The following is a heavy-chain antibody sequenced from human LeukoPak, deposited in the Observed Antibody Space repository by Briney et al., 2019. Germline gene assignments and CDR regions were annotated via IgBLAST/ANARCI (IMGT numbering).Heavy chain of an antibody. J-gene: IGHJ4*02. V-gene: IGHV1-46*01. D-gene: IGHD7-27*01. CDR3: ARGELGTDY. Sequence: ASVKVSCKASGYTFTSYYMHWVRQAPGQGLEWMGIINPSGGSTSYAQKFQGRVTMTRDTSISTAYMELSRLRSDDTAVYYCARGELGTDYWGQGTLVTVSS. CDR1: GYTFTSYY. CDR2: INPSGGST.